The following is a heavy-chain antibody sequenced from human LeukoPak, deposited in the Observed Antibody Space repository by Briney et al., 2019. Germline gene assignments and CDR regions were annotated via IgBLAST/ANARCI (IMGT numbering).Heavy chain of an antibody. CDR1: GYTLTSYG. Sequence: ASVKVSCKASGYTLTSYGISWVRQAPGQGLEWMGWISGYNGNTNYAQKLQGRVTMTTDTSTSTAYMDLRSLRSDDTAMYYCARDEGRYSGGYYPNWFDPWGQGTLVTVSS. CDR3: ARDEGRYSGGYYPNWFDP. J-gene: IGHJ5*02. V-gene: IGHV1-18*01. D-gene: IGHD3-22*01. CDR2: ISGYNGNT.